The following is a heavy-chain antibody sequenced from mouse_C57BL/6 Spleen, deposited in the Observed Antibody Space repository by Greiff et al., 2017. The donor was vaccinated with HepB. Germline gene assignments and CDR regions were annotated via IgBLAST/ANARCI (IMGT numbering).Heavy chain of an antibody. CDR1: GYTFTSYG. D-gene: IGHD2-1*01. CDR3: AREDYANPGYYAMDY. J-gene: IGHJ4*01. V-gene: IGHV1-81*01. Sequence: QVQLKQSGAELARPGASVKLSCKASGYTFTSYGISWVTQRTGQGLEWIGEIYPRSGNTYYNEKFKGKATLTADKSSSTAYMELRSLTSEDSAVYFCAREDYANPGYYAMDYWGQGTSVTVSS. CDR2: IYPRSGNT.